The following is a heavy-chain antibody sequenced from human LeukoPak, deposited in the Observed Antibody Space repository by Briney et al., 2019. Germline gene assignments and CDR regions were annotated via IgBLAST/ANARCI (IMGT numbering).Heavy chain of an antibody. CDR2: ISPTTNTI. D-gene: IGHD3-22*01. Sequence: PGGSLRLSCAASGFTFSDYEMNWVRQAPGKGLEWISYISPTTNTIYYADSVKGRFTISRDNAKNSLYLQMNSLRAEDTAVYYCARDAEPNYYDSSGYKYWGQGTLVTVSS. CDR3: ARDAEPNYYDSSGYKY. V-gene: IGHV3-48*03. CDR1: GFTFSDYE. J-gene: IGHJ4*02.